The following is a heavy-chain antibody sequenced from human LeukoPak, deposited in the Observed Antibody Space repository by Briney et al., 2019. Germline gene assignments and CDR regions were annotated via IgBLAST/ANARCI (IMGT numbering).Heavy chain of an antibody. Sequence: TGGSLRLSCAASGFTFSSYAMHWVRQAPGKGLEWVAIISYDGSNKYYADSVKGRFTISRDYSKNTLYLQMNSLRAEDTAVYYCAKSLSSRGLIIPKTSRYFDYWGQGTLVTVSS. D-gene: IGHD3-10*01. V-gene: IGHV3-30*04. CDR1: GFTFSSYA. J-gene: IGHJ4*02. CDR2: ISYDGSNK. CDR3: AKSLSSRGLIIPKTSRYFDY.